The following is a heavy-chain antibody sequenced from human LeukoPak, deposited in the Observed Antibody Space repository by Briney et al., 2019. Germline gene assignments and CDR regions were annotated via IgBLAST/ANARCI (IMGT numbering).Heavy chain of an antibody. D-gene: IGHD6-13*01. CDR2: IKTKADGGTT. V-gene: IGHV3-15*01. CDR3: ATQQQLEGLFDY. Sequence: GGSLRLSCAASGFTFSDAWMSWVRQAPGKGLEGFGRIKTKADGGTTDYAAPVKGRFTISRDDSKNMLYLQMNSLKTEDTAVYYCATQQQLEGLFDYWGQGTLVTVSS. J-gene: IGHJ4*02. CDR1: GFTFSDAW.